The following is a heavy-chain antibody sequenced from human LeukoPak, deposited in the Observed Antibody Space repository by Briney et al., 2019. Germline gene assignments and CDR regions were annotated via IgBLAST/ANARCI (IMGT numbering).Heavy chain of an antibody. CDR1: GFTVSSNY. CDR2: I. V-gene: IGHV3-53*01. Sequence: GGSLKLSCAASGFTVSSNYMSWVRQAPGKGLEWVSVIYADSVKGQFIVSRDSSKNTLHVQMNSLRVEDTAVYYCAKALGVITQTYYFDYWGQGALVTVSS. J-gene: IGHJ4*02. CDR3: AKALGVITQTYYFDY. D-gene: IGHD3-10*01.